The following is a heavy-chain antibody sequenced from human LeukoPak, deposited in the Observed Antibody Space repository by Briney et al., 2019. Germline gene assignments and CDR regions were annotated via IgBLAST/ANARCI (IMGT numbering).Heavy chain of an antibody. Sequence: SETLSLTCSVSGYSISSGYYWGWIRQPPGKGLEWIGNIYYSGSTNYNPSLKSRVTISVDTSKNQFSLKLSSVTAADTAVYYCTRGSIAYYYMDVWGKGTTVTISS. CDR2: IYYSGST. V-gene: IGHV4-38-2*02. CDR3: TRGSIAYYYMDV. J-gene: IGHJ6*03. D-gene: IGHD3-22*01. CDR1: GYSISSGYY.